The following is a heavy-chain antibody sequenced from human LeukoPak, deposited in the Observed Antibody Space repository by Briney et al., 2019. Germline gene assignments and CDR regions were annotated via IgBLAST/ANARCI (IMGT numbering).Heavy chain of an antibody. V-gene: IGHV4-30-2*01. CDR1: GGSISSGGYY. Sequence: SQTLSLTCTVSGGSISSGGYYWSWIRQPPGKGLEWIGYIYHSGSTYYNPSLKSRVTISVDRSKNQFSLKLSSVTAADTAVYYCARHRKPRSIAARPDSPFDYWGQGTLVTVSS. J-gene: IGHJ4*02. CDR2: IYHSGST. CDR3: ARHRKPRSIAARPDSPFDY. D-gene: IGHD6-6*01.